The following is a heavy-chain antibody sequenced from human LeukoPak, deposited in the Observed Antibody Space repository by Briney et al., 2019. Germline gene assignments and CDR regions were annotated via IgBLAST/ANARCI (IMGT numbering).Heavy chain of an antibody. CDR1: GFTVSSNS. V-gene: IGHV3-21*01. D-gene: IGHD6-25*01. Sequence: PGGSLRLSCTVSGFTVSSNSMNWVRQAPGKGLEWVSFISSSSSSYIYYADSVKGRFTISRDNAKNSLHLQMNSLRAEDTAVYYCTRDPSEASHPYYFDYWGQGILVTVSS. CDR3: TRDPSEASHPYYFDY. CDR2: ISSSSSSYI. J-gene: IGHJ4*02.